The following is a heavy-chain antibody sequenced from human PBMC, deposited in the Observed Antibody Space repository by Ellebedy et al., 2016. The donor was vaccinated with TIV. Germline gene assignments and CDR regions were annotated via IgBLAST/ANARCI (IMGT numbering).Heavy chain of an antibody. CDR1: GFSLSTGGVG. J-gene: IGHJ6*02. CDR2: IYWDDDK. Sequence: SGPTLVKPTQTLTLTCTFSGFSLSTGGVGVVWIRQPPGKALERLALIYWDDDKRYSPSLKSRLTITKDTSKNQVVLTMTNMDPVDTATYYCAHTITMVRGVITYHYYGMDVWGQGTTVTVSS. D-gene: IGHD3-10*01. V-gene: IGHV2-5*02. CDR3: AHTITMVRGVITYHYYGMDV.